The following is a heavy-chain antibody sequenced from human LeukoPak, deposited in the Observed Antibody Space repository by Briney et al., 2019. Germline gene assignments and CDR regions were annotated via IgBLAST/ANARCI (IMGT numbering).Heavy chain of an antibody. CDR2: ISSSSSTI. CDR3: ARERCSSHKSYYYYYGMDV. CDR1: GFTFSSYS. V-gene: IGHV3-48*01. Sequence: PGGSLRLPCAASGFTFSSYSMNWVRQAPGKGLEWVSYISSSSSTIYYADSVKGRFTTSRDNAKNSLYLQMNSLRAEDTAVYYCARERCSSHKSYYYYYGMDVWGQGTTVTVSS. J-gene: IGHJ6*02. D-gene: IGHD6-13*01.